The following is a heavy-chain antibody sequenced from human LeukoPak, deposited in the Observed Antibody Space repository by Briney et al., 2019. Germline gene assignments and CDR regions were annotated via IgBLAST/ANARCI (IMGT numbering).Heavy chain of an antibody. CDR1: GFTFSSSW. V-gene: IGHV3-7*01. Sequence: PGGSLRLSCAASGFTFSSSWMTWARQAPVKGLEWVASINQDGSAKYYVDSVKGRFTISRDNAKNSLYLQMNSLRAEDTAVYYCAVLTYQLLDYYFDYWGQGTLVTVSS. CDR3: AVLTYQLLDYYFDY. J-gene: IGHJ4*02. D-gene: IGHD2-2*01. CDR2: INQDGSAK.